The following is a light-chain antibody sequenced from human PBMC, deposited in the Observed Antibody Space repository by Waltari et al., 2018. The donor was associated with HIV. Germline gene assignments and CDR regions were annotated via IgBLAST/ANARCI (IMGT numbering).Light chain of an antibody. CDR3: SSYAGSNNRWV. V-gene: IGLV2-8*01. CDR2: EVS. Sequence: QSALTQPPSASGSPGQSVTISCTGTSSDVGGYNYVSWYQHHPGKAPKLMIYEVSKRPSGVPDRVSGSKSGSTASLTVSGLQAEDEADYYCSSYAGSNNRWVFGGGTKLTAL. CDR1: SSDVGGYNY. J-gene: IGLJ3*02.